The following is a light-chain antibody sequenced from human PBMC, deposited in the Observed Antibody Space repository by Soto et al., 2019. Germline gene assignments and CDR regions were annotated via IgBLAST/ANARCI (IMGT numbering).Light chain of an antibody. Sequence: QPASVSGSPGQSITISCTGTSSDVGGFNYVSWYQHHPGKVPKLMIYEVSNRPSGVSNRFSGSKSGNTASLTISGLQAEDEGDYYCSSYTSSNTLVFGGGTKLTVL. J-gene: IGLJ2*01. CDR1: SSDVGGFNY. V-gene: IGLV2-14*01. CDR3: SSYTSSNTLV. CDR2: EVS.